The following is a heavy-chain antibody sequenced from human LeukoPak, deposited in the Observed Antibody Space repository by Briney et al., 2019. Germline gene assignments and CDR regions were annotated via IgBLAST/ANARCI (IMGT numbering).Heavy chain of an antibody. Sequence: PGGSLRLSCAASGFTFSSYGMHWVRQTPGKGLEWVAFIRYDGSNKYYADSVKGRFTISRDNSKNTLYLQMNSLRAEDTAVYYCAKDLIAARHFDYWGQGTLVTVSS. V-gene: IGHV3-30*02. J-gene: IGHJ4*02. D-gene: IGHD6-6*01. CDR2: IRYDGSNK. CDR1: GFTFSSYG. CDR3: AKDLIAARHFDY.